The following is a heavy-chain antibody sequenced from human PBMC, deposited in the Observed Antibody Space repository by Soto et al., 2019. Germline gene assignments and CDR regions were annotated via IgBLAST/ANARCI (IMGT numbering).Heavy chain of an antibody. CDR3: ARSPVGDAFNV. CDR2: ISSGSDYI. CDR1: GFTFSSYG. V-gene: IGHV3-21*01. Sequence: EVQLVESGGGLVKPGGSLRLSCAASGFTFSSYGMNWVRQAPGKGLEWVSSISSGSDYIFYADSVKGRFTISRDNAKNSLFLQMNSITAEDTAVYYCARSPVGDAFNVWGQGTVVTVSS. J-gene: IGHJ3*01.